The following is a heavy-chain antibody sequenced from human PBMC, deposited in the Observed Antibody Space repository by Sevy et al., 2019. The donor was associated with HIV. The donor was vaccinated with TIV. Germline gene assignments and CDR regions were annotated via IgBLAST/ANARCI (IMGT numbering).Heavy chain of an antibody. CDR1: GFTFSTYA. CDR3: AKERVSGTYYTGDFDY. CDR2: ISLSGGDT. V-gene: IGHV3-23*01. Sequence: GGSLRLSCAASGFTFSTYAMTWVRQAPGKGLEWVSVISLSGGDTYYGNSVKGRFTIARDNSKNTLYLQMNSLTAEDTAVYYCAKERVSGTYYTGDFDYWGQGTLVTVSS. J-gene: IGHJ4*02. D-gene: IGHD3-10*01.